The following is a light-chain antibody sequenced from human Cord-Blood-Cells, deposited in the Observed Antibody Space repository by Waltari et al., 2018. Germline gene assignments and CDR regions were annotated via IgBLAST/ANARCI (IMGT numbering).Light chain of an antibody. CDR3: QQNYSTPRT. CDR1: QSISSY. CDR2: AAS. Sequence: DIQMTQSPSSLSASVGDRVTITCPESQSISSYLNWYQQKPGKAPKLLIYAASSLQSGVPSRLSGRGSGTDFTLTISSLQPEDFATYYCQQNYSTPRTFGQGTKVEIK. V-gene: IGKV1-39*01. J-gene: IGKJ1*01.